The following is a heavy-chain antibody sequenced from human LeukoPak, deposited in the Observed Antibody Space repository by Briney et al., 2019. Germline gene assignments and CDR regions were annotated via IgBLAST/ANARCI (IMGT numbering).Heavy chain of an antibody. CDR2: ISWDGGST. D-gene: IGHD5-12*01. Sequence: GGSLRLSCAASGFTFDDYAMHWVRQAPGRGLEWVSLISWDGGSTYYADSVKGRFTISRDNSRHTLYLQMNSLGAEDTALYYCAKDKEYSGFGPILSGYYYGMDVWGKGTTVTVSS. CDR1: GFTFDDYA. CDR3: AKDKEYSGFGPILSGYYYGMDV. J-gene: IGHJ6*04. V-gene: IGHV3-43D*04.